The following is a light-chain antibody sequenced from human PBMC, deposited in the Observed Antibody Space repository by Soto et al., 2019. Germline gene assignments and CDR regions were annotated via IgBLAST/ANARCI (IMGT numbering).Light chain of an antibody. Sequence: EIVMTQSPATLSVSPGERATLSCRASQSVSSNLAWYQQKPGQAPRLLIYGASTRATGIPARFSGSGSGTEFALTISSLQSEDCAGYYCQQYNNWPPYRFGQGTQGAIK. CDR1: QSVSSN. V-gene: IGKV3-15*01. CDR2: GAS. J-gene: IGKJ1*01. CDR3: QQYNNWPPYR.